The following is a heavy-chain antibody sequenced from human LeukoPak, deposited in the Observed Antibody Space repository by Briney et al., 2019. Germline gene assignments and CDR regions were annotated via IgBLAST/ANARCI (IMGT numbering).Heavy chain of an antibody. CDR2: ISGRGT. Sequence: GGSLRLSCEASGLPFISYAMSWVRQAPGRGLEWASAISGRGTVYADAVKGRFTVSRHNSKNTLYLQMNSLRAEDTTVYYCARDPNGDDIGAFDFRGQGTMVTVSS. V-gene: IGHV3-23*01. CDR3: ARDPNGDDIGAFDF. CDR1: GLPFISYA. D-gene: IGHD4-17*01. J-gene: IGHJ3*01.